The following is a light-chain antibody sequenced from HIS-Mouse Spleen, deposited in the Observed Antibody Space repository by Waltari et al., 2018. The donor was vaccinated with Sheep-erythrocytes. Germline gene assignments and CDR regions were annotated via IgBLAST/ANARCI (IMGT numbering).Light chain of an antibody. CDR1: QSVSSN. CDR3: QQYNNWPPYT. J-gene: IGKJ2*01. V-gene: IGKV3-15*01. CDR2: GAS. Sequence: EIVMTQSPATLSVSPGERATLSCRASQSVSSNLAWYPQKPGQAPRLLIYGASTRTTGIPARFSGSGSGTEFTLTIGSMQSEDFAVYYCQQYNNWPPYTFGQGTKLEIK.